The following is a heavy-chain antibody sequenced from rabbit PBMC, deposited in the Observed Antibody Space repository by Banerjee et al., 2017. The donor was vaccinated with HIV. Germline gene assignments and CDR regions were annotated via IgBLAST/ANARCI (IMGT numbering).Heavy chain of an antibody. CDR3: VRMDSYDDYGDYPINL. Sequence: QEQLVESGGGLVQPGGSLKLSCKASGFDFSSYGVSWVRQAPGEGLEWIGYIDPVFGSTYYASWVNGRFTISSHNAQNTLYLQLNSLTAADTATYFCVRMDSYDDYGDYPINLWGQGTLVTVS. CDR1: GFDFSSYG. D-gene: IGHD2-1*01. CDR2: IDPVFGST. V-gene: IGHV1S47*01. J-gene: IGHJ4*01.